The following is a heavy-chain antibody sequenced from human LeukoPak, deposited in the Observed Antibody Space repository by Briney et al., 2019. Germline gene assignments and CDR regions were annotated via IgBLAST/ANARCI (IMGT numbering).Heavy chain of an antibody. CDR3: ARDLHGTSLFDNYAFDI. CDR1: GFTFSSYS. Sequence: GGSLRLSCAASGFTFSSYSMNWVRQAPGKGLEWVSSISSSSSYMYYADSVKGRFTISRDNAKNSLYLQMNSLRAEDTAVYYCARDLHGTSLFDNYAFDIWGQGTMVTVSS. V-gene: IGHV3-21*01. J-gene: IGHJ3*02. CDR2: ISSSSSYM. D-gene: IGHD2-2*01.